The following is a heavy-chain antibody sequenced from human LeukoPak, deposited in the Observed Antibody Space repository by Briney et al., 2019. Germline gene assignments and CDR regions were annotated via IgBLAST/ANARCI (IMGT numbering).Heavy chain of an antibody. D-gene: IGHD1-26*01. CDR2: IYTGGNT. V-gene: IGHV3-66*02. Sequence: PGGSLRLSCAASGFTVSSNYMTWVRQAPGKGLEWVSVIYTGGNTDYADSVKGRFTISRDNSKNTLYLQMNSLRAEDTAVYYCARGRPPYYFDYWGQGTQVTVSS. J-gene: IGHJ4*02. CDR1: GFTVSSNY. CDR3: ARGRPPYYFDY.